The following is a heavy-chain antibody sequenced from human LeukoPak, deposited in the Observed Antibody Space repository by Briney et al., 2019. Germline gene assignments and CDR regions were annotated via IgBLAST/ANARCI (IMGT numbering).Heavy chain of an antibody. J-gene: IGHJ4*02. CDR3: ARGKWALAY. CDR1: GGSIRRADYY. D-gene: IGHD2-8*01. CDR2: IYHSGST. Sequence: HLETLSLTCTVSGGSIRRADYYWGWIRQSPGKGLEWIGSIYHSGSTYYNPSLKSRVTISVDTSKNQFSLKLSSVTAADTAVYYCARGKWALAYWGQGTLVTVSS. V-gene: IGHV4-39*07.